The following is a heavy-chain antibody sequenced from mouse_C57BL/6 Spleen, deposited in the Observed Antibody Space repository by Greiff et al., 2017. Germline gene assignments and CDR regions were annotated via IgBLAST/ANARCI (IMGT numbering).Heavy chain of an antibody. J-gene: IGHJ3*01. Sequence: QVQLQQPGAELVKPGASVKLSCKASGYTFTSYWMHWVKQRPGQGLEWIGMIHPNSGSTNYNEKFKSKATLTVDKSSSTAYMQLSSLTSEDSAVYYCARGGYDYAGFAYWGQGTLVTVSA. CDR3: ARGGYDYAGFAY. D-gene: IGHD2-4*01. CDR1: GYTFTSYW. CDR2: IHPNSGST. V-gene: IGHV1-64*01.